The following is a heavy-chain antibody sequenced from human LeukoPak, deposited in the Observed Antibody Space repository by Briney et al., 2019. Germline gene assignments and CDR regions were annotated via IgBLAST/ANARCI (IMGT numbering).Heavy chain of an antibody. CDR2: ISSSGST. V-gene: IGHV4-61*02. J-gene: IGHJ3*02. Sequence: PSETLSLTCTVSGDSISSGDYYWSWIRQPAGKGLEWIGRISSSGSTNYNPSLKSRVTISVDTSKNQFSLRLSSVTAADTAVYYCARPRGGSYTDAFDIWGQGTMVAVSS. CDR1: GDSISSGDYY. CDR3: ARPRGGSYTDAFDI. D-gene: IGHD1-26*01.